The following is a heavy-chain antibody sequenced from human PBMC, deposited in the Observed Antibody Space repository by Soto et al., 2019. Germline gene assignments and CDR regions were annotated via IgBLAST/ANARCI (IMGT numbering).Heavy chain of an antibody. CDR3: TKDIIVDKYLITRSHFYGMDF. J-gene: IGHJ6*04. Sequence: GGSLRLSCSASGFTFDDYTMQWVRQSPVKGLEWVSLITWDGGRTYYADSVKGRFTISRDNSKNSLYLQMNGLRTEDTALYYCTKDIIVDKYLITRSHFYGMDFWGKGTKVTVPS. CDR1: GFTFDDYT. V-gene: IGHV3-43*01. CDR2: ITWDGGRT. D-gene: IGHD3-16*01.